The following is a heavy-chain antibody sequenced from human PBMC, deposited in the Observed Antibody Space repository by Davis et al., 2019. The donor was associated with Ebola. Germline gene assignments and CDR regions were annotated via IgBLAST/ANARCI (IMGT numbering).Heavy chain of an antibody. J-gene: IGHJ6*02. CDR3: AREGGSRKEAYYYYGMDV. Sequence: SVKVSCKASGGTFSSYAISWVRQAPGQGLEWMGGIIPIFGTANYAQKFQGRVTITADESTSTAYMELSSLRSEDTAVYYCAREGGSRKEAYYYYGMDVWGQGTTVTVSS. CDR1: GGTFSSYA. V-gene: IGHV1-69*13. CDR2: IIPIFGTA. D-gene: IGHD2-15*01.